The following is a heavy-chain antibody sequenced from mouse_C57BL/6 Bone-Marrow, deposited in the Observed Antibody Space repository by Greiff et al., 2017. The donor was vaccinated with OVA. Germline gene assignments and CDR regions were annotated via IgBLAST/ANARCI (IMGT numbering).Heavy chain of an antibody. V-gene: IGHV7-3*01. CDR3: ARYLDSSGPYYYAMDY. Sequence: EVQLQESGGGLVQPGGSLSLSCAASGFTFTDYYMSWVRQPPGKALEWLGFIRNKANGYTTEYSASVKGRFTISRDNSQSILYLQMNALRAEDSATYYCARYLDSSGPYYYAMDYWGQGTSVTVSS. J-gene: IGHJ4*01. CDR2: IRNKANGYTT. CDR1: GFTFTDYY. D-gene: IGHD3-2*02.